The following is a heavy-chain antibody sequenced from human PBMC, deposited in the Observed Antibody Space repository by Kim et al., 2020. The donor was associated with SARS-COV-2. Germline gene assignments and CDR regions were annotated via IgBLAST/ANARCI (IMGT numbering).Heavy chain of an antibody. J-gene: IGHJ4*02. V-gene: IGHV4-39*01. CDR3: ARHRRTGTMIVVVIKLWGGLEFDY. CDR1: GGSISSSSYY. CDR2: IYYSGST. Sequence: SETLSLTCTVSGGSISSSSYYWGWIRQPPGKGLEWIGSIYYSGSTYYNPSLKSRVTISVDTSKNQFSLKLSSVTAADTAVYYCARHRRTGTMIVVVIKLWGGLEFDYWGQGTLVTVSS. D-gene: IGHD3-22*01.